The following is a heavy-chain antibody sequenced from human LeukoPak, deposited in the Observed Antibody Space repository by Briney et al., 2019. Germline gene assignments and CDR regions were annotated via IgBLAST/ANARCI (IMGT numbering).Heavy chain of an antibody. D-gene: IGHD5-18*01. V-gene: IGHV4-30-4*01. J-gene: IGHJ4*02. CDR2: IYYSGST. CDR3: AREDTVLAAFDY. CDR1: GGSISSGDCY. Sequence: PSETLSLTCTVSGGSISSGDCYWSWVRQPPGKGLEWIGYIYYSGSTYYNPSLKSRVTISVDTSKNQFSLRVNSVTAADTAVYFCAREDTVLAAFDYWGQGTWSPSP.